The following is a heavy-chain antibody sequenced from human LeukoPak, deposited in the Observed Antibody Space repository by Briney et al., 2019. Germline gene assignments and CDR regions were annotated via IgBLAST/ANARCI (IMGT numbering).Heavy chain of an antibody. J-gene: IGHJ4*02. CDR1: GFTFSSYA. CDR3: AKDQVPGLRYFDWFGFVY. D-gene: IGHD3-9*01. V-gene: IGHV3-23*01. Sequence: GGSLRLSCAASGFTFSSYAMSWVRQAPGKGLEWVSAISGSGGSTYYADSVKGRFTISRDNSKNTLYLQMNSLRAEDTAVYYCAKDQVPGLRYFDWFGFVYWGQGTLVTVSS. CDR2: ISGSGGST.